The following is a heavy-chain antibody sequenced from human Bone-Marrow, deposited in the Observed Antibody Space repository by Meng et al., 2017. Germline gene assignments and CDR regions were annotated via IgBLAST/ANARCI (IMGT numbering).Heavy chain of an antibody. V-gene: IGHV3-30*04. CDR2: ISYDGSNK. CDR3: ARDNSYYDSSGSEYYYYYYGMDV. CDR1: GFTFSSYA. J-gene: IGHJ6*02. Sequence: GGSLRLSCAASGFTFSSYAMHWVRQAPGKGLEWVAVISYDGSNKYYADSVKGRFTISRDNSKNTLYLQMNSLGAEDTAVYYCARDNSYYDSSGSEYYYYYYGMDVWGQGTTVTVSS. D-gene: IGHD3-22*01.